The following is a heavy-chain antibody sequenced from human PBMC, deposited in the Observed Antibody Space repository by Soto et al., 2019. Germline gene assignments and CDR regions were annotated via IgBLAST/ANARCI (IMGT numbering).Heavy chain of an antibody. CDR2: INTSGNT. CDR1: GGSITSYR. D-gene: IGHD1-7*01. V-gene: IGHV4-4*07. CDR3: ASEIGDNWDYEAY. J-gene: IGHJ4*02. Sequence: SETLSLTCKVSGGSITSYRWSWIRQSAGKGLEWIGRINTSGNTHYNPSLKTRVTVSIDTSQNQFLLTVTSVTAADSAVYYCASEIGDNWDYEAYWGQGAPVTVSS.